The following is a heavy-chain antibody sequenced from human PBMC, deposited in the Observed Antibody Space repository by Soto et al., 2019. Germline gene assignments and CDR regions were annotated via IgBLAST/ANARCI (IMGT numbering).Heavy chain of an antibody. Sequence: QVQLVQSGAEVKKPGSSVKVSCKASGGTFSSYTISWVRQAPGQGLEWMGRIIPILGIANYAQKFQGRVTITADKSTSTDYMELSSLRSEDTAVYYCARVNYYGSGSLLDYWGQGTLVTVSS. D-gene: IGHD3-10*01. CDR2: IIPILGIA. V-gene: IGHV1-69*02. CDR3: ARVNYYGSGSLLDY. CDR1: GGTFSSYT. J-gene: IGHJ4*02.